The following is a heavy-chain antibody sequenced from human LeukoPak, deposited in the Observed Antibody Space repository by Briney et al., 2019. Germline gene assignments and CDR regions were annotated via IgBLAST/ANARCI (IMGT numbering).Heavy chain of an antibody. CDR3: AKGYDLYYYYYMDV. D-gene: IGHD5-12*01. CDR2: ISWNSGSI. V-gene: IGHV3-9*01. Sequence: QAGGSLRLSCAASGFTFDDYAMHWVRQAPGKGLEMVSGISWNSGSIGYADSVKGRFTISRDNAKNSLYLQMNSLRAEDTALYYCAKGYDLYYYYYMDVWGKGTTVTVSS. J-gene: IGHJ6*03. CDR1: GFTFDDYA.